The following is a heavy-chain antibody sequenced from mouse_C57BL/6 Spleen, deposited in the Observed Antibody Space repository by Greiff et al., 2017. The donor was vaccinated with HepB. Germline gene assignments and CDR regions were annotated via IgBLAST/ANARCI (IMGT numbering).Heavy chain of an antibody. D-gene: IGHD4-1*01. Sequence: EVKLQESGPGLVKPSQSLSLTCSVTGYSITSGYYWNWIRQFPGNKLEWMGYLSYDGSNNYNPSLKNRISITRDTSKNQFFLKLNSVTTEDTATYYCAREGDWDYFDYWGQGTTLTVSS. J-gene: IGHJ2*01. CDR3: AREGDWDYFDY. V-gene: IGHV3-6*01. CDR1: GYSITSGYY. CDR2: LSYDGSN.